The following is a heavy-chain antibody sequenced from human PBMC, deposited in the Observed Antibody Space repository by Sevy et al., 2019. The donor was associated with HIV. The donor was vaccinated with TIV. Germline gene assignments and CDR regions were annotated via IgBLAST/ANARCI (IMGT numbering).Heavy chain of an antibody. Sequence: KQSQTLSLTCTVSGGSISSYYWSWIRQPPGKGLEWIGYIYYSGSTNYNPSLKSRVTISVDTSKNQFSLKLSSVTAADTAVYYCARGEMVWFGELLSYYYGMDVWGQGTTVTVSS. CDR2: IYYSGST. D-gene: IGHD3-10*01. V-gene: IGHV4-59*01. J-gene: IGHJ6*02. CDR3: ARGEMVWFGELLSYYYGMDV. CDR1: GGSISSYY.